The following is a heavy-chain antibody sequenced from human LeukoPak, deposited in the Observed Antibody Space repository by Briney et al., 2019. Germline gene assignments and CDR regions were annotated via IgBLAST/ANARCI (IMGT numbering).Heavy chain of an antibody. CDR3: ARVRGFTMVRGSDY. CDR1: GFTFDDYA. J-gene: IGHJ4*02. Sequence: GRSLRLSCAASGFTFDDYAMNWVRQAPGKGLEWVSYISSSSSTIYYADSVKGRFTISRDNAKNSLYLQMNSLRAEDTAVYYCARVRGFTMVRGSDYWGQGTLVTVSS. V-gene: IGHV3-48*01. CDR2: ISSSSSTI. D-gene: IGHD3-10*01.